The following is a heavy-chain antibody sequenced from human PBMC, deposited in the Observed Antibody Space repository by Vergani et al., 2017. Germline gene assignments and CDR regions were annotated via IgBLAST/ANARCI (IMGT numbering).Heavy chain of an antibody. J-gene: IGHJ5*02. Sequence: QVQLVQSGAEVKKPGASVKVSCKASGYTFTGYYMHWVRQAPGQGLEWMGWINPNSGGTTYAQKFQGRVTMTRDTSIITAYMELSRLRSDDTAVYYCARFSTESLDPWGQGTLVTVSS. CDR1: GYTFTGYY. CDR3: ARFSTESLDP. CDR2: INPNSGGT. D-gene: IGHD4-17*01. V-gene: IGHV1-2*02.